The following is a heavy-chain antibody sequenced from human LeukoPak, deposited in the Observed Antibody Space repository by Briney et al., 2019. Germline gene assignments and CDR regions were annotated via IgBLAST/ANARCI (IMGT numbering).Heavy chain of an antibody. CDR2: IHHTGNA. CDR3: ARAHAGYDSIDY. Sequence: SETLSLTCIVSGGSISGYYWSWIRQPPGKGLEWIGYIHHTGNANYNPSLKSRVTMSVDTSKNQFSLRLISVTAADTAVYYCARAHAGYDSIDYWGQGTLVTVSS. V-gene: IGHV4-59*01. J-gene: IGHJ4*02. CDR1: GGSISGYY. D-gene: IGHD5-12*01.